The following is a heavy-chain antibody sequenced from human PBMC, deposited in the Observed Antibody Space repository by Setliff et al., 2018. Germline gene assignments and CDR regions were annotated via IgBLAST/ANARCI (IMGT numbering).Heavy chain of an antibody. V-gene: IGHV4-39*01. D-gene: IGHD2-15*01. Sequence: SETLSLTCAVSDDSFTSSRYYWGWIRQAPGSGLEWIGSISYSGTPYYNASVESRVTISIDTARNQFSLELRSVTVADTATYYCVRPGGTTVVARHFDYWGSGILVTVSS. CDR1: DDSFTSSRYY. CDR3: VRPGGTTVVARHFDY. J-gene: IGHJ4*01. CDR2: ISYSGTP.